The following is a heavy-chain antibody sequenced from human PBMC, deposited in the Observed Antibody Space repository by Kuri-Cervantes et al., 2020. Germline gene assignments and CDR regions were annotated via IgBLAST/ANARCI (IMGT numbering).Heavy chain of an antibody. CDR1: GFTFSSYW. V-gene: IGHV3-7*03. J-gene: IGHJ6*02. CDR2: IKQDGSEK. D-gene: IGHD2-2*01. Sequence: GESLKISCAASGFTFSSYWMSWVRQAPGKGLEWVANIKQDGSEKYYVDSVKGRFTISRDNSKNTLYLQMNSLRAEDTAVYYCTVRCSSTSCYYYYGMDVWGQGTTVTVSS. CDR3: TVRCSSTSCYYYYGMDV.